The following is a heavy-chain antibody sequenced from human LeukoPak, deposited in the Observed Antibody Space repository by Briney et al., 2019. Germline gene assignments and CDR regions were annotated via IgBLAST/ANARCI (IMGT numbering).Heavy chain of an antibody. CDR3: ARADYYYYMDV. CDR1: GDSISSYY. CDR2: IYTSGST. J-gene: IGHJ6*03. V-gene: IGHV4-4*09. Sequence: SETLSLTCTVSGDSISSYYWSWLRQPPGKGLEWIGYIYTSGSTNYNPSLKSRVTISVDTSKNQFSLKLSSVTAADTAVYYCARADYYYYMDVWGKGTTVTVSS.